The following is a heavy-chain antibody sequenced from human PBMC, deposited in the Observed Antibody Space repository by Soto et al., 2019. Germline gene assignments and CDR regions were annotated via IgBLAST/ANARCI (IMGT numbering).Heavy chain of an antibody. Sequence: GESLKISCKGSGYSFTSYWIGWVRQMPGKGLEWMGIIYPGDSDTRYSPSFRGQVTISADKSISTAYLQWSSLKASDTAMYYCGTPSETDAFDIWGQGTMVTVSS. J-gene: IGHJ3*02. V-gene: IGHV5-51*01. CDR1: GYSFTSYW. CDR2: IYPGDSDT. CDR3: GTPSETDAFDI.